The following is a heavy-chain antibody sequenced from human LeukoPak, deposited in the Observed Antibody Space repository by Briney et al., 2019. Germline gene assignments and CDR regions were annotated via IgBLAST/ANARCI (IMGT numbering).Heavy chain of an antibody. CDR3: ARDYKYAFDN. V-gene: IGHV3-48*01. D-gene: IGHD5-24*01. CDR2: IGIDSGNT. CDR1: GFTFSDYS. J-gene: IGHJ4*02. Sequence: GSLRLSCAASGFTFSDYSMNWVRQAPGKGLEWISYIGIDSGNTNYADSVKGRFTISGDKAKNSLYLQMNSLRIEDTAVYYCARDYKYAFDNWGQGTLVTVSS.